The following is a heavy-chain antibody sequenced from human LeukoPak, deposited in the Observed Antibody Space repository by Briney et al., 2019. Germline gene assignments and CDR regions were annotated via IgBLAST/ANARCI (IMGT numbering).Heavy chain of an antibody. V-gene: IGHV3-21*01. J-gene: IGHJ3*02. CDR2: ISSSSSYI. CDR3: ARDLNTMKSHAFDI. Sequence: GGSLRLSCAASGFTFSSYSMNWVRQAPGKGLEWVSSISSSSSYIYYADSVKGRFTISRDNAKNSLYLQMNSLRAEDTAVYYCARDLNTMKSHAFDIWGQGTMVTVSS. D-gene: IGHD3-22*01. CDR1: GFTFSSYS.